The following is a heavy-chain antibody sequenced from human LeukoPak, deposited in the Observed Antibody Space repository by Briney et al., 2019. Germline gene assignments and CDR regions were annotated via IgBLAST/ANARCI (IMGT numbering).Heavy chain of an antibody. J-gene: IGHJ4*02. CDR3: ARNRYGSGSYLEDY. D-gene: IGHD3-10*01. CDR2: INPNSGGT. Sequence: ASVKVSCKASGYTFTGYYMHWVRQAPGQGLEWMGWINPNSGGTNYAQKFQGRVTMTRDTSISTAYMELSRLISDDTAVYYCARNRYGSGSYLEDYWGQGTLVTVSS. CDR1: GYTFTGYY. V-gene: IGHV1-2*02.